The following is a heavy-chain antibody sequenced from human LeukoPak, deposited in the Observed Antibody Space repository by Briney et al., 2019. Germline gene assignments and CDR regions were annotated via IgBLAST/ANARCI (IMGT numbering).Heavy chain of an antibody. V-gene: IGHV3-30*04. CDR1: GFTFISYA. Sequence: GGSLRLSCAASGFTFISYAIHWVRQAPGKGLEWVAVISFHGTDSFYADSVKGRFTISRDNSKNTLYLQSNSLRAEDTAVYYCATDDYGGLDYWGQGTLVTVSS. J-gene: IGHJ4*02. CDR2: ISFHGTDS. D-gene: IGHD4-23*01. CDR3: ATDDYGGLDY.